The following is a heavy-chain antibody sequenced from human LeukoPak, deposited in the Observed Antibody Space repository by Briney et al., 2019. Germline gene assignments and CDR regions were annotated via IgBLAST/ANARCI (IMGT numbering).Heavy chain of an antibody. CDR2: ISGSGGST. D-gene: IGHD3-22*01. CDR3: AVRGYYDSSNAFDI. CDR1: GFTLSSYA. J-gene: IGHJ3*02. Sequence: GGSLRLSCAASGFTLSSYAMSWVRQAPGKGLEWVSAISGSGGSTYYADSVKGRFTISRDNSKNTLYLQMNSLRAEDTAVYYCAVRGYYDSSNAFDIWGQGTMVIVSS. V-gene: IGHV3-23*01.